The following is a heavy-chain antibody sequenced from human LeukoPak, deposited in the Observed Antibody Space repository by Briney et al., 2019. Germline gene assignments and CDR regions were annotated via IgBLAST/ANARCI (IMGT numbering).Heavy chain of an antibody. Sequence: GGSLRLSCAASGFTFSSYGMHWVRQAPGKGLEWVAVVSSDGSIDYYADSVRGRFTISRDNSKNTLYLQMNSLRAEDTAVYYCARRAGAYSHPYDYWGQGTLVTVSS. J-gene: IGHJ4*02. CDR3: ARRAGAYSHPYDY. CDR1: GFTFSSYG. CDR2: VSSDGSID. D-gene: IGHD4/OR15-4a*01. V-gene: IGHV3-30*03.